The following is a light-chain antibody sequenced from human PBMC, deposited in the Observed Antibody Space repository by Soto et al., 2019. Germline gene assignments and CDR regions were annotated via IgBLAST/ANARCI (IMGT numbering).Light chain of an antibody. Sequence: EIGMTQSPATLSVSPGETAPLSCRASQSAGNFLAWYQQKPGQAPRLLIYYISTRATGIPARFSGSGSGTEFTLTINSLQSEDSAVYYCQQHNQWPITFGQGTRLEIK. CDR2: YIS. CDR3: QQHNQWPIT. J-gene: IGKJ5*01. CDR1: QSAGNF. V-gene: IGKV3D-15*01.